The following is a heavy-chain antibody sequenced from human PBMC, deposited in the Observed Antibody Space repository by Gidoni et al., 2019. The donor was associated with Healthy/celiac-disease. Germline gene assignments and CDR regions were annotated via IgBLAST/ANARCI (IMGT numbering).Heavy chain of an antibody. D-gene: IGHD5-18*01. CDR3: AREEGYSYGYPLNYYGMDV. Sequence: QVQLVQSGAEVKKPGSSVKVSCTASGGTFSSYAISWVRQAPGQGLEWLGGIIPIFGTANYAQKFQGRVTITADKSTSTAYMELSSLRSEDTAVYYCAREEGYSYGYPLNYYGMDVWGKGTTVTVSS. CDR2: IIPIFGTA. CDR1: GGTFSSYA. V-gene: IGHV1-69*06. J-gene: IGHJ6*04.